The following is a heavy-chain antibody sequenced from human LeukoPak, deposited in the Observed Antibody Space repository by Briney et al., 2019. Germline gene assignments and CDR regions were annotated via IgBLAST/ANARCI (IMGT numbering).Heavy chain of an antibody. CDR2: IDHTGST. Sequence: PSETLSLTCTVSGYSITNGYYWGWIRQPPGKGLEWIGSIDHTGSTYYNSSLKSRVAISVDTSQNQFSLKLSSVTAADTAVYYCARDQTTYYDFWSGDDAFDIWGQGTMVTVSS. J-gene: IGHJ3*02. D-gene: IGHD3-3*01. V-gene: IGHV4-38-2*02. CDR3: ARDQTTYYDFWSGDDAFDI. CDR1: GYSITNGYY.